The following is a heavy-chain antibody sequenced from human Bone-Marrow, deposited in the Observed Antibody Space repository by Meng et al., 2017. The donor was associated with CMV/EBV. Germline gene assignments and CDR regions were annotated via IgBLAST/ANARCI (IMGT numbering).Heavy chain of an antibody. Sequence: GGSLRLSCAASGFTFRSYWSHWVRLAPGKGLVWVSRINSDGSSTSYADSVKGRFTISRDNAKNTLYLQMNSLRAEDTAVYYCASENSITIVVVVTNYGMDVWGQGPTVTVSS. D-gene: IGHD3-3*01. V-gene: IGHV3-74*01. CDR1: GFTFRSYW. J-gene: IGHJ6*01. CDR3: ASENSITIVVVVTNYGMDV. CDR2: INSDGSST.